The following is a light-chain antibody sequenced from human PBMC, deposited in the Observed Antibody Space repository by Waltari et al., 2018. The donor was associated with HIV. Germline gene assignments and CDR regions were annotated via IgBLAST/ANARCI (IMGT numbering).Light chain of an antibody. J-gene: IGLJ2*01. V-gene: IGLV1-51*01. CDR2: DNN. CDR1: SPHIANNY. Sequence: QSVLTQPPAVSAAPGQTVTISCSGSSPHIANNYVSWYQQLPGTAPKLLIYDNNRRSSGIPDRFSGSKSGTSATLAIAGLQTGDEADYYCGTWDTSLSAGVFGGGTKVTVL. CDR3: GTWDTSLSAGV.